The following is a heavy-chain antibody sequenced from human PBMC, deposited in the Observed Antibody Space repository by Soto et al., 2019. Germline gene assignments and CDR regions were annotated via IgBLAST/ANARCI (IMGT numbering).Heavy chain of an antibody. D-gene: IGHD3-3*01. CDR2: IIPIFGTA. Sequence: GASVKVSCKASGGTFSSYAISWVRQAPGQGLEWMGGIIPIFGTANYAQKFQGRVTITADESTSTAYMELSSLRSEDTAVYYCATDGARANYDFWSGPETEDYYYYGMDVWGQGTTVTVSS. CDR1: GGTFSSYA. CDR3: ATDGARANYDFWSGPETEDYYYYGMDV. J-gene: IGHJ6*02. V-gene: IGHV1-69*13.